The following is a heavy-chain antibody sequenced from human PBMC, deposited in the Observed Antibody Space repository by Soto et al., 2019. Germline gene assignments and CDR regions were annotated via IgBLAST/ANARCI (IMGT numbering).Heavy chain of an antibody. CDR3: ARVEGRVYYGMDV. CDR2: IYHSGST. J-gene: IGHJ6*02. CDR1: GGSISSSNC. V-gene: IGHV4-4*02. Sequence: QVQLQESGPGLVKPSGTLSLTCAVSGGSISSSNCWSWVRQPPGKGLEWIGEIYHSGSTNYNPSLKSRVTVSIDKXKNQFSLKLSSVTAADPAVYYCARVEGRVYYGMDVWGQGTTVTVSS.